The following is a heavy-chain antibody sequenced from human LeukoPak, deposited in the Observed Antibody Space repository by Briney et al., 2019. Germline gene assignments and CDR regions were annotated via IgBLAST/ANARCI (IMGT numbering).Heavy chain of an antibody. CDR1: GYNLTGYY. D-gene: IGHD6-19*01. CDR2: INPNSGGT. Sequence: ASVKVSCKASGYNLTGYYMHWVRQAPGQGLEWMGRINPNSGGTKYAQKFRGRVTMTRDTSISTAYMELSRLRSDDTAVYYCARGVAGNGPAGSADYWGQGTLVTVSS. V-gene: IGHV1-2*06. J-gene: IGHJ4*02. CDR3: ARGVAGNGPAGSADY.